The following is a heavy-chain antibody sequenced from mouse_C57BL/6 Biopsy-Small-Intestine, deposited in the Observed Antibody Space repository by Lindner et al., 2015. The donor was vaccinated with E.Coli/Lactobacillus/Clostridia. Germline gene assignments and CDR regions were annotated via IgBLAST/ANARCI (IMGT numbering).Heavy chain of an antibody. V-gene: IGHV1-81*01. D-gene: IGHD2-3*01. J-gene: IGHJ4*01. CDR2: IYPRSGNT. Sequence: VQLQESGAELARPGASVKLSCKASGYTFTSYGISWVKQRTGQGLEWIGEIYPRSGNTYYNEKLKGKATLTADKSSSTAYMELRSLTSEDSAVYFCARDDGYSLVGYAMDYWGQGTSVTVSS. CDR1: GYTFTSYG. CDR3: ARDDGYSLVGYAMDY.